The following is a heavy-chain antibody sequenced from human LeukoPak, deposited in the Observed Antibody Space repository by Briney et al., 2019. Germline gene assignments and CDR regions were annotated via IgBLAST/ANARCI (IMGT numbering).Heavy chain of an antibody. CDR2: IHYGGNT. CDR3: ANIIVGAIS. D-gene: IGHD1-26*01. CDR1: GGSLSSTSSY. J-gene: IGHJ5*02. V-gene: IGHV4-39*01. Sequence: SETLSLTCTVSGGSLSSTSSYWGWIRQPPGKGLEWIGYIHYGGNTNYNPSLKSRVTISFDTSKNQFSLKLGSVTAADTAVYYCANIIVGAISWGQGTLVTVSS.